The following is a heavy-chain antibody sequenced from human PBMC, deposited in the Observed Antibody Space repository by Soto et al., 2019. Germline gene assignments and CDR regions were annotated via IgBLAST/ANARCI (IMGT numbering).Heavy chain of an antibody. CDR3: DRGPYYYDRHGVHX. V-gene: IGHV4-30-2*06. Sequence: SETLSLTFSVSGGSLNSGGHTWSWIRQSPGKALEWIGYFYLGGRTSYNPSLTGRFSISADTSKKQFSLKVTAVTAADTAVYYCDRGPYYYDRHGVHXWGQVTPFTVSX. D-gene: IGHD3-22*01. CDR2: FYLGGRT. J-gene: IGHJ4*02. CDR1: GGSLNSGGHT.